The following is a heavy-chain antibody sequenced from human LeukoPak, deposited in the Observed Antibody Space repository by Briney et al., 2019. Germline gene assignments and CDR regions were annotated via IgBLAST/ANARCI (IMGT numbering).Heavy chain of an antibody. CDR1: GGSISSYY. CDR3: ARGSYNWHDDWFDP. Sequence: SETLSLTCTVSGGSISSYYWSWIRQPAGKGLEWIGRIYTSGSTNYNPSLKSRVTMSVDTSKNQFSLKLSSVTAADTAVYYCARGSYNWHDDWFDPWGQGTLVTVSS. J-gene: IGHJ5*02. V-gene: IGHV4-4*07. CDR2: IYTSGST. D-gene: IGHD1-20*01.